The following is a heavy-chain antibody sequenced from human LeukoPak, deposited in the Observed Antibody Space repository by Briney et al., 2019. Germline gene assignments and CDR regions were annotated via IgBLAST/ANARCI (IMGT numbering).Heavy chain of an antibody. CDR3: ARVHHSSSWGTDDC. J-gene: IGHJ4*02. V-gene: IGHV3-7*01. D-gene: IGHD6-13*01. Sequence: GGSLRLSCAAYGFTFSTYWMTWVRQAPGKGLEWVANIKEDGSEKYYVDSVRGRFTISRDNAKNSLYLHMNSLRAEDTAVYYCARVHHSSSWGTDDCSGQGTLVTVPS. CDR1: GFTFSTYW. CDR2: IKEDGSEK.